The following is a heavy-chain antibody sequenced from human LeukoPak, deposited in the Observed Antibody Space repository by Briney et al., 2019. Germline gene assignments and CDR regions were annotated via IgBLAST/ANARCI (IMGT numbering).Heavy chain of an antibody. Sequence: GGSLRLSCAASGFTFSSYWMHWVRQVPGKGLVWVSRINPDGSTTDYADSVKGRFTISRDNAKNTLYLQMNTLRAEDTAVYYCTSTGNSGYWGQGTPVTVSS. CDR3: TSTGNSGY. CDR2: INPDGSTT. V-gene: IGHV3-74*01. CDR1: GFTFSSYW. J-gene: IGHJ4*02. D-gene: IGHD4-23*01.